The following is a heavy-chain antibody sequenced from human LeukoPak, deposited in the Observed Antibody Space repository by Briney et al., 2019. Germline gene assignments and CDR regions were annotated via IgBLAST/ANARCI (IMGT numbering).Heavy chain of an antibody. CDR2: IYYSGST. V-gene: IGHV4-59*08. J-gene: IGHJ4*02. D-gene: IGHD1-26*01. Sequence: SETLSLTCAVYGGSFSSYYWSWIRQPPGKGLEWIGYIYYSGSTNYNPSLKSRVTISVDTSKNQFSLKLSSVTAADTAVYYCARSTRIVGATSVDYWGQGTLVTVSS. CDR3: ARSTRIVGATSVDY. CDR1: GGSFSSYY.